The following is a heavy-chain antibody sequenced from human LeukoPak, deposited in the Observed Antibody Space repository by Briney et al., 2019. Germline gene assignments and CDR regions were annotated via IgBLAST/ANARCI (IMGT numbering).Heavy chain of an antibody. V-gene: IGHV4-59*01. D-gene: IGHD2-2*01. CDR3: ARAVRSHCSSTSCDPFYYYYGMDV. J-gene: IGHJ6*02. CDR2: IYYSGST. CDR1: GGSISSYY. Sequence: SETLSLTCTVSGGSISSYYWSWIRQPPGKGLEWIGYIYYSGSTNYNPSLKSRATISVDTSKNQFSLKLSSVTAADTAVYYCARAVRSHCSSTSCDPFYYYYGMDVWGQGTTVTVSS.